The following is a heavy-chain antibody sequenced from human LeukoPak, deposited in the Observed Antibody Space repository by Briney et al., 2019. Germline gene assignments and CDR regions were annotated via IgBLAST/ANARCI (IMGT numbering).Heavy chain of an antibody. D-gene: IGHD2-2*01. CDR2: IYYSGST. Sequence: PSETLSLTCTVSGGSISSYYWSWIRQLPGKGLGWSGYIYYSGSTNYNPSLKSRVTISVDTSKNQFSLKLSSVTAADTAVYYCAREDLYCSSTSCYSSFDYWGQGTLVTVSS. CDR3: AREDLYCSSTSCYSSFDY. CDR1: GGSISSYY. V-gene: IGHV4-59*01. J-gene: IGHJ4*02.